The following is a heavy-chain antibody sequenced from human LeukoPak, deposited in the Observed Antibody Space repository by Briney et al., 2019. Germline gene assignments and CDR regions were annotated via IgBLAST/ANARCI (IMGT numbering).Heavy chain of an antibody. D-gene: IGHD1-26*01. CDR1: GFTFSSYG. J-gene: IGHJ4*02. Sequence: QSGGSLRLSCAASGFTFSSYGMQWVRQAPGKGLEWVAVISYDGSNKYYAASVKGRFTISRDNSKNTLYLQMNSLRAEDTAVYYCAKGELQRYWGQGTLVTVSS. CDR2: ISYDGSNK. CDR3: AKGELQRY. V-gene: IGHV3-30*18.